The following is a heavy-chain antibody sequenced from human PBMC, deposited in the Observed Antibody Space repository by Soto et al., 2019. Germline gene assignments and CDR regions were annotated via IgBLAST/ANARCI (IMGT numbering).Heavy chain of an antibody. D-gene: IGHD2-21*01. CDR3: ARGVERYYGMDV. CDR1: GGTFSSYA. J-gene: IGHJ6*02. Sequence: SVKVSCKASGGTFSSYAISWVRQAPGQGLEWMGGIIPIFGTANYAQKFQGRVTITADESTSTAYMELSSLRSEDTAVYYCARGVERYYGMDVWAQGTTVTVSS. V-gene: IGHV1-69*13. CDR2: IIPIFGTA.